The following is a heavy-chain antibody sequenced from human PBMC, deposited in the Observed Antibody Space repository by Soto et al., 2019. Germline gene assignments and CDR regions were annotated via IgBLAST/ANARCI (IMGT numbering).Heavy chain of an antibody. D-gene: IGHD1-26*01. V-gene: IGHV1-46*01. Sequence: ASVKVSCKPSGYSFSNFYVHWVRQAPGQGLEWMGIIDPSSGTTSYTQKFQERVTMTRDTSINTAYMELTTLTSDDTAFYYCARGVSAGVDYWGQGTLVTVSS. CDR1: GYSFSNFY. CDR2: IDPSSGTT. J-gene: IGHJ4*02. CDR3: ARGVSAGVDY.